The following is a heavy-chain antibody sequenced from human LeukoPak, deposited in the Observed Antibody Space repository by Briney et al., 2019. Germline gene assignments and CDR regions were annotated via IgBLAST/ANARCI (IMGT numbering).Heavy chain of an antibody. CDR1: GFSFSSYA. D-gene: IGHD3-22*01. CDR2: ISATGGST. Sequence: GGSLRLSCAASGFSFSSYAMNWVRQAPGKGLEWVSAISATGGSTYYADSVKGRFTISRDNSKNTLYLQMNSPRAEDTAVYYCAKRSDSSGSYYFDYWGPGTLVTVSS. CDR3: AKRSDSSGSYYFDY. J-gene: IGHJ4*02. V-gene: IGHV3-23*01.